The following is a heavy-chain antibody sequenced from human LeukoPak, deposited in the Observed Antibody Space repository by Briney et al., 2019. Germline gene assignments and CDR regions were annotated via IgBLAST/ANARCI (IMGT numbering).Heavy chain of an antibody. D-gene: IGHD3-3*01. J-gene: IGHJ4*02. CDR3: ARVFRGDFWSGYSDYFDY. Sequence: ASVTVSCKASGYTFTSYGISWVRQAPGQGLEWMGWISAYNGNTNYAQKLQGRVTMTTDTSTSTAYMELRSLRSDDTAVYYCARVFRGDFWSGYSDYFDYWGQGTLVTVSS. V-gene: IGHV1-18*01. CDR2: ISAYNGNT. CDR1: GYTFTSYG.